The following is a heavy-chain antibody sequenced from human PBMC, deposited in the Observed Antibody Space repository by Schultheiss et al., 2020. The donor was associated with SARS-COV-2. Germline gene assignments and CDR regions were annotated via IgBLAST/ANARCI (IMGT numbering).Heavy chain of an antibody. V-gene: IGHV4-59*08. CDR1: GGSIGSYY. Sequence: SETLSLTCTVSGGSIGSYYWSWIRQPPGKRLEWIGNIYYSGSTNYNPSLKSRVTISVDTSKNQFSLKLSSVTAADTAVYYCARSGGTIFGVVIILGWFDPWGQGTLVTVSS. CDR2: IYYSGST. J-gene: IGHJ5*02. D-gene: IGHD3-3*01. CDR3: ARSGGTIFGVVIILGWFDP.